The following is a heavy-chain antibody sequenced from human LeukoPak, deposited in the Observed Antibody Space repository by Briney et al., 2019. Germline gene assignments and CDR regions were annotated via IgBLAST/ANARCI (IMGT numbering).Heavy chain of an antibody. CDR3: ARGGIFNYYDSSGYYFGY. Sequence: PSETLSLTCAVYGGSFSGYYWTWIRQPPGKGLEWIGEINHSGSSNYNPSLKSRVTISVDTSKNQFSLKLTSVTAADTAVYYCARGGIFNYYDSSGYYFGYWGQGTLVTVSS. CDR1: GGSFSGYY. V-gene: IGHV4-34*01. CDR2: INHSGSS. D-gene: IGHD3-22*01. J-gene: IGHJ4*02.